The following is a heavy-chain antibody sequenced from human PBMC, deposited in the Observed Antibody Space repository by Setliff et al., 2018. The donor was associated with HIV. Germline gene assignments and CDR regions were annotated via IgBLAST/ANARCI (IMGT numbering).Heavy chain of an antibody. CDR2: IYTSGST. D-gene: IGHD5-18*01. V-gene: IGHV4-61*09. J-gene: IGHJ3*02. CDR3: ARPRYTYGTPPAFDI. Sequence: SETLSLTCSVSGDSISSGSYYWTWVRQPPGKGLEWIGNIYTSGSTNYNPSLKSRVTISVDTSKNQFSLKLSSVTAADTAVYYCARPRYTYGTPPAFDIWGRGTVVTVSS. CDR1: GDSISSGSYY.